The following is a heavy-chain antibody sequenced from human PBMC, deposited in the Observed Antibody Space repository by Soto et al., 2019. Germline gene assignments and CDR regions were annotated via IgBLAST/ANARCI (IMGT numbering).Heavy chain of an antibody. Sequence: QVQLVQSGAEVQKPGASVKVSCKAPRYIFTAYFMHWVRQAPGQGLEWMGWINPNNGATHYGLSFQGRVTMTRDTSTSTAYMELSSLRSDDTAVYYCASHDPGARFDPWGQGTLVIVSS. CDR1: RYIFTAYF. CDR3: ASHDPGARFDP. J-gene: IGHJ5*02. D-gene: IGHD1-1*01. V-gene: IGHV1-2*02. CDR2: INPNNGAT.